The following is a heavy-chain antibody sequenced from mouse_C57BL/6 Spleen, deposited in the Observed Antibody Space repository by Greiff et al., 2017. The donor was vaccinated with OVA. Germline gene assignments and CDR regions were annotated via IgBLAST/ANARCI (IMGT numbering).Heavy chain of an antibody. J-gene: IGHJ3*01. D-gene: IGHD2-4*01. CDR3: ARGDDYEGCAY. Sequence: VQLQQSGPELVKPGASVKISCKASGYAFSSSWMNWVKQRPGKGLEWIGRIYPGAGDTNYNGKFKGKATLTADKSSSTAYMQLSSLTSEDSAVYVCARGDDYEGCAYWGQGTLVTVSA. CDR2: IYPGAGDT. CDR1: GYAFSSSW. V-gene: IGHV1-82*01.